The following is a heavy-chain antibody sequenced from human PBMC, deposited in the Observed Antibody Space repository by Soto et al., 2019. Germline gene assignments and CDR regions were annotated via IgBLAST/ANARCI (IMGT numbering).Heavy chain of an antibody. CDR2: IYYSGST. CDR3: ARRYSSGWGVAFDI. V-gene: IGHV4-59*01. D-gene: IGHD6-19*01. Sequence: SETLSLTCTVSGGSISSYYWSWIRQPPGKGLEWIGYIYYSGSTNYNPSLKSRVTISVDTSKNQFSLKLSSVTAADTAVHYCARRYSSGWGVAFDIWGQGTMVTVSS. CDR1: GGSISSYY. J-gene: IGHJ3*02.